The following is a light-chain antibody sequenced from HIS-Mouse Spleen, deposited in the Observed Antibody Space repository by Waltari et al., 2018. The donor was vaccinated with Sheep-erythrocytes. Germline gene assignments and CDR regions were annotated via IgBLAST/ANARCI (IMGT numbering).Light chain of an antibody. CDR3: CSYAGSYNHV. Sequence: QSALTQPPSASGSPGQSVTISCTGTSSDGGGYNYVSWYQQHPGKAPKLRIYDVSKRPSGVPDRFSGSKSGNPASLTISGLQAEDEADYYCCSYAGSYNHVFATGTKVTVL. V-gene: IGLV2-11*01. CDR2: DVS. CDR1: SSDGGGYNY. J-gene: IGLJ1*01.